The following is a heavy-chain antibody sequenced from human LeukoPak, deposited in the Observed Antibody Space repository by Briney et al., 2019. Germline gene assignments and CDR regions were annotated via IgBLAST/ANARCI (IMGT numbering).Heavy chain of an antibody. Sequence: PSETLSLTCTVSGGSFSSGSYYWSWIRQPPGKGLEWIGYIYYSGSTNYNPSLKSRVTILVDKSKNQFSLKLSSVTAADTAVYYCARLRFLDYYYYGMDVWGQGTSVTVSS. D-gene: IGHD3-3*01. CDR2: IYYSGST. J-gene: IGHJ6*02. V-gene: IGHV4-61*01. CDR3: ARLRFLDYYYYGMDV. CDR1: GGSFSSGSYY.